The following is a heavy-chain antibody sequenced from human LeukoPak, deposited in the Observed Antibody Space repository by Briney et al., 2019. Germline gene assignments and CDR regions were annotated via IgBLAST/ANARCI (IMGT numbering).Heavy chain of an antibody. V-gene: IGHV3-21*05. D-gene: IGHD2-2*01. J-gene: IGHJ4*02. CDR3: ARDRRCSSTSCYYFDY. CDR1: GFSFGSYS. CDR2: ISGSSSLI. Sequence: GGSLRLSCTASGFSFGSYSMNWVRQTPGKGLEWLSYISGSSSLIYYADSVKGRFTISRDNAKNSLYLQMNSLRAEDTAVYYCARDRRCSSTSCYYFDYWGQGTLVTVSS.